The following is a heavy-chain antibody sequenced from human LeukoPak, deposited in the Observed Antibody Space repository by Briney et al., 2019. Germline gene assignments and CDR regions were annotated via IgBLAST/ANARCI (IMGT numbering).Heavy chain of an antibody. CDR3: ARYRIAVAGTGAFDI. Sequence: GGSLRLSCAASGFTFSSYSMNWVRQAPGKGLEWVSSISSSSSYIYYADSVKGRFTISRDNAKNSLYLQMNSLRAEDTAVYYCARYRIAVAGTGAFDIWGQGTMVTVSS. CDR1: GFTFSSYS. V-gene: IGHV3-21*01. D-gene: IGHD6-19*01. J-gene: IGHJ3*02. CDR2: ISSSSSYI.